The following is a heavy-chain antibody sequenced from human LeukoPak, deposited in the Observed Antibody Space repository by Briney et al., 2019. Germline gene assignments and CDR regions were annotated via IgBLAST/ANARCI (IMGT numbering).Heavy chain of an antibody. J-gene: IGHJ4*02. D-gene: IGHD3-22*01. V-gene: IGHV4-39*01. CDR2: MYYSGTT. CDR1: GDSITGSSYY. Sequence: SETLSLTGSVSGDSITGSSYYWGWIRQPPGKGLEWIGSMYYSGTTYSNPSLKSRLTMSADASKNQFSLKLRSVTAADTAVFYCARHYYDRTGYYYFDYWGQGILVTVSS. CDR3: ARHYYDRTGYYYFDY.